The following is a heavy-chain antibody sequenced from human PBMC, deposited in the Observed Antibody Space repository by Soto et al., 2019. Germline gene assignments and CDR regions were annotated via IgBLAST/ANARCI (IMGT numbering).Heavy chain of an antibody. J-gene: IGHJ6*02. CDR2: ISAYNGNT. Sequence: ASVKVSCKASGYTFTSYGISWVRQAPGQGLEWMGWISAYNGNTNYAQKLQGRVTMTTDTSTSTAYMELGSLRSDDTAVYYCARVDPQLVGGYYYYYYAMDVWGRGTTVTVSS. CDR3: ARVDPQLVGGYYYYYYAMDV. D-gene: IGHD6-13*01. V-gene: IGHV1-18*01. CDR1: GYTFTSYG.